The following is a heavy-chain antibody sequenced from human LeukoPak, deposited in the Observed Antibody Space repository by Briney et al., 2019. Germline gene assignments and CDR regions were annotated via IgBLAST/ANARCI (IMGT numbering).Heavy chain of an antibody. D-gene: IGHD3-16*02. J-gene: IGHJ4*02. CDR2: INPNTGGT. V-gene: IGHV1-2*02. Sequence: ASVKVSCKASGYTFTSYAMNWVRQAPGQGLEWMGWINPNTGGTNYAQKFQGRVTMTRDTSISTAYMELSRLRSDDTAVYYCARELLNYVWGSYRFGPDYWGQGTLVTVSS. CDR1: GYTFTSYA. CDR3: ARELLNYVWGSYRFGPDY.